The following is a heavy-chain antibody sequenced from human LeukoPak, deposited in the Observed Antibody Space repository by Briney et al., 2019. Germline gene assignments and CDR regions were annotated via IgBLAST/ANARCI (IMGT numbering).Heavy chain of an antibody. CDR3: AITPGIAAAGTSSKNWFDP. D-gene: IGHD6-13*01. CDR1: GGSFSGYY. CDR2: INHSGST. Sequence: PSETLSLTCAVYGGSFSGYYWSWIRQPPGKGLEWFGEINHSGSTNYNPSLKSRGTISVDTSKNQFPLKLSSVTAADTAVYYCAITPGIAAAGTSSKNWFDPWGQGTQVTVST. V-gene: IGHV4-34*01. J-gene: IGHJ5*02.